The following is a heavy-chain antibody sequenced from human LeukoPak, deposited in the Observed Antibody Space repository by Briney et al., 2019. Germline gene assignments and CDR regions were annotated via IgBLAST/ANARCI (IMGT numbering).Heavy chain of an antibody. CDR2: ISYDGSNK. J-gene: IGHJ4*02. Sequence: GSLRLSCAASGFTFSSYGMHWVRQAPGKGLEWVAVISYDGSNKCYADSVKGRFTISRDNSKNTLYLQMNSLRAEDTAVYYCAKDVKAGSAAGTVDYWGQGTLVTVSS. D-gene: IGHD6-13*01. V-gene: IGHV3-30*18. CDR3: AKDVKAGSAAGTVDY. CDR1: GFTFSSYG.